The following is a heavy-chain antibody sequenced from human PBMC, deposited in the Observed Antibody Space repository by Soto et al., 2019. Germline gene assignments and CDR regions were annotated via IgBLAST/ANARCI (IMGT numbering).Heavy chain of an antibody. J-gene: IGHJ4*02. V-gene: IGHV4-34*01. CDR1: GGSISSYY. D-gene: IGHD3-22*01. CDR3: ARGAPQVYYYDSSGYYFDY. CDR2: INHSGST. Sequence: ETLSLTCTVSGGSISSYYWSWIRQPPGKGLEWIGEINHSGSTNYNPSLKSRVTISVDTSKNQFSLKLSSVTAADTAVYYCARGAPQVYYYDSSGYYFDYWGQGTLVTVSS.